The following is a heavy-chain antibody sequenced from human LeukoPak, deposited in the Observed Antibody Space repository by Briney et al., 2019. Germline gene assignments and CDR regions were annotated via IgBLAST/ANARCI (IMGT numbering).Heavy chain of an antibody. CDR2: ISYDGSNK. CDR1: GFTFSSYG. Sequence: GGSLRLSCAASGFTFSSYGMHWVRQAPGKGLEWVAVISYDGSNKYYADSVKGRFTISRDNSKNTLYLQMNSLRAEDTALYYCAKDSSSWYDYYYYGMDVWGQGTTVTVSS. D-gene: IGHD6-13*01. V-gene: IGHV3-30*18. CDR3: AKDSSSWYDYYYYGMDV. J-gene: IGHJ6*02.